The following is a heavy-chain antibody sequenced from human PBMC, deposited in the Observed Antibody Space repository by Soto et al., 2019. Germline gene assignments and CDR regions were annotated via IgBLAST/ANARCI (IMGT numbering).Heavy chain of an antibody. CDR3: ARGGIAARPSIARHRY. V-gene: IGHV4-34*01. J-gene: IGHJ4*02. D-gene: IGHD6-6*01. Sequence: PSETLSLTCAVYGRSFSGYYWSWIRQPPGKGLEWIGEINHSGSTNYNPSLKSRVTISVDTSKNQFSLKLSSVTAADTAVYYCARGGIAARPSIARHRYWGQGTLVTVSS. CDR2: INHSGST. CDR1: GRSFSGYY.